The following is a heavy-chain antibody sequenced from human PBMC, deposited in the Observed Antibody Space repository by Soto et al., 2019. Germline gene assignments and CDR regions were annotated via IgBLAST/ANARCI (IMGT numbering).Heavy chain of an antibody. CDR2: IYYSGST. Sequence: QVQLQESGPGLVKPSETLSLTCTVSGGSISSYYWSWIRQPPGKGLEWIGYIYYSGSTNYNPSLKSRVTISVDTSKNQFALKLTSVTAADTALYYCARRYGSAFHFSGQGTMVTVSS. J-gene: IGHJ3*01. CDR3: ARRYGSAFHF. D-gene: IGHD3-10*01. V-gene: IGHV4-59*01. CDR1: GGSISSYY.